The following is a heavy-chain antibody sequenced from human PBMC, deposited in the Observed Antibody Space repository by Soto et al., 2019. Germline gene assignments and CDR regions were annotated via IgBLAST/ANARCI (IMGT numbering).Heavy chain of an antibody. V-gene: IGHV4-31*03. Sequence: SETLSLTCTVSGGSIRSGVYYWSWIRQHPGKGLEWIGYIYYSGSTYYNPSLKSRVSISVETSKNQFSLKLSSVTAADTAVYYCARVIYSAYVIFDYWGQGTLVTVSS. D-gene: IGHD5-12*01. CDR2: IYYSGST. CDR3: ARVIYSAYVIFDY. CDR1: GGSIRSGVYY. J-gene: IGHJ4*02.